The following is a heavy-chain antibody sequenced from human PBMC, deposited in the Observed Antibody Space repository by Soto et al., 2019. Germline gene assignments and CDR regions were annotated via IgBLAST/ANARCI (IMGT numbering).Heavy chain of an antibody. Sequence: GASVKVSCKASRYTFTSYGISWVRQAPGQRLEWMGWISAYNGNTNYAQKLQGRVTMTTDTSTSTAYMELRSLRSDDTAVYYCARDSAWSDHHYYYGMEVWGQGTTVTVSS. CDR3: ARDSAWSDHHYYYGMEV. CDR2: ISAYNGNT. CDR1: RYTFTSYG. D-gene: IGHD6-19*01. V-gene: IGHV1-18*01. J-gene: IGHJ6*02.